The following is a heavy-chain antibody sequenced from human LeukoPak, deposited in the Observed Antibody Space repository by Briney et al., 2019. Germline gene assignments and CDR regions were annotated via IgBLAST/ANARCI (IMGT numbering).Heavy chain of an antibody. CDR1: GGSFSGYY. D-gene: IGHD3-22*01. V-gene: IGHV4-34*01. Sequence: KTSETLSLTCAVYGGSFSGYYWSWIRQPPGKGLEWIGSIYYSGSTYYNPSLKSRVTISVDTSKNQFSLKLSSVTAADTAVYYCARGGGDSSGIDYWGQGTLVTVSS. CDR2: IYYSGST. CDR3: ARGGGDSSGIDY. J-gene: IGHJ4*02.